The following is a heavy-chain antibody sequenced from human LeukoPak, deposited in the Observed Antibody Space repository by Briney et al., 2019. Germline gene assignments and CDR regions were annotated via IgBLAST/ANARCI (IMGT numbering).Heavy chain of an antibody. J-gene: IGHJ6*03. CDR2: ISGSGGST. D-gene: IGHD6-19*01. CDR1: GFTFSSYD. CDR3: AKIPAVAGTQPAGYYYYYMDV. V-gene: IGHV3-23*01. Sequence: QPGGSLRLSCAASGFTFSSYDMSWVRQAPGKGLEWVSAISGSGGSTYYADSVKGRFSISRDNSKNTLYLQMNSLRAEDTAVYYCAKIPAVAGTQPAGYYYYYMDVWGKGTTVTVSS.